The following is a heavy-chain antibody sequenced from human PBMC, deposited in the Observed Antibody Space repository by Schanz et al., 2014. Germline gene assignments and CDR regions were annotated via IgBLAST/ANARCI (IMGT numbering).Heavy chain of an antibody. CDR1: GAAFNSYA. Sequence: QVRLVQSGAEVKKPGSSVKVSCKTSGAAFNSYAFGWGRRAHGQGFEWVGSIIPPLRQTRYAQKFEERVIIAANTSTTTVYMDLASLTSDDTAVYFCARIIDGDYVYWGQGTLVTVSS. J-gene: IGHJ4*02. D-gene: IGHD4-17*01. V-gene: IGHV1-69*04. CDR3: ARIIDGDYVY. CDR2: IIPPLRQT.